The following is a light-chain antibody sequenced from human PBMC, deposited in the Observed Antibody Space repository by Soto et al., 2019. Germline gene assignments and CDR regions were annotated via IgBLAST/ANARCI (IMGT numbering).Light chain of an antibody. CDR1: GPNVGTYS. CDR3: GVWDRSLTTYV. J-gene: IGLJ1*01. V-gene: IGLV1-51*01. CDR2: DST. Sequence: QAVVTQPPSVSAAPGQKVTISCSGSGPNVGTYSVSWYQHLPGTAPKLLIYDSTTRPSGIPDRFSGSKSGTSATLGITGLQTGDEAEYYCGVWDRSLTTYVFGPGTKLTVL.